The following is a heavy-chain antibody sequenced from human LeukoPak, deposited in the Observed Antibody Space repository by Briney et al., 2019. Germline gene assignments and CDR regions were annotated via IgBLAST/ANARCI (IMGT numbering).Heavy chain of an antibody. CDR2: ISSNGGST. CDR3: ARDDQYSYGPYYYYYYGMDV. V-gene: IGHV3-64*01. CDR1: GFTFSSYA. J-gene: IGHJ6*02. D-gene: IGHD5-18*01. Sequence: GGSLRLSCAASGFTFSSYAMHWVRQAPGKGLEYVSAISSNGGSTYYANSVKGRFTISRDNSKNTLYLQMGSLRAEDMAVYYCARDDQYSYGPYYYYYYGMDVWGQGTTVTVSS.